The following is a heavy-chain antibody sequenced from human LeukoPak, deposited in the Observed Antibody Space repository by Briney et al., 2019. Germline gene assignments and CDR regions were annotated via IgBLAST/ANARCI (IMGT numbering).Heavy chain of an antibody. D-gene: IGHD1-14*01. CDR1: GGSISSSSYY. V-gene: IGHV4-39*01. CDR2: LYSSGST. Sequence: PSETLSLTCTVSGGSISSSSYYWGWIRQPPGKGLEWIGSLYSSGSTYYNPSLERRVTISVGTSKNQFSLKLTSVTAADTAVYYCAISTTPDYYYYGMDVWGQGTTVTVSS. CDR3: AISTTPDYYYYGMDV. J-gene: IGHJ6*02.